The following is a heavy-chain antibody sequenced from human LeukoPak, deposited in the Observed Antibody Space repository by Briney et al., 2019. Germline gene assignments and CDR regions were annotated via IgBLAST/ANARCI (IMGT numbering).Heavy chain of an antibody. D-gene: IGHD1-26*01. CDR3: AKDKGSGSYYDFDY. V-gene: IGHV3-7*03. J-gene: IGHJ4*02. CDR1: GFTFSSYW. Sequence: GGSLRLSCAASGFTFSSYWMGWVRQAPGKGLEWVANIKQDGSEKYYVDSVKGRFTISRDNAKNSLYLQMNSLRAEDTALYYCAKDKGSGSYYDFDYWGQGTLVTVSS. CDR2: IKQDGSEK.